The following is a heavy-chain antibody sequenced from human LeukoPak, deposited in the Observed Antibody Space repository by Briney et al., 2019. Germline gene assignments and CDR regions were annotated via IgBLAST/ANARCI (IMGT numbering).Heavy chain of an antibody. CDR2: IYYSGST. Sequence: PSETLSLTCAVSGGSISSYYWSWIRQPPGKGLEWIGYIYYSGSTNYNPSLKSRVTISVDTSKNQFSLKLSSVTAADTAVYYCARLGMATINELWYFDLWGRGTLVTVSS. V-gene: IGHV4-59*08. D-gene: IGHD5-24*01. CDR3: ARLGMATINELWYFDL. J-gene: IGHJ2*01. CDR1: GGSISSYY.